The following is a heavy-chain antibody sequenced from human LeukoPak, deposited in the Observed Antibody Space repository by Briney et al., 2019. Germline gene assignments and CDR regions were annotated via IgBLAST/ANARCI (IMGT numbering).Heavy chain of an antibody. CDR1: GLTVSSSF. Sequence: PGGSLRLSCAVSGLTVSSSFMSWVRQAPGKGLEWVSAISGSGGSTYYADSVKGRFTISRDNSKSTLYLQMNSLRAEDTAVYYCASPIAARQGYYYYGMDVWGQGTTVTVSS. CDR3: ASPIAARQGYYYYGMDV. V-gene: IGHV3-23*01. CDR2: ISGSGGST. D-gene: IGHD6-6*01. J-gene: IGHJ6*02.